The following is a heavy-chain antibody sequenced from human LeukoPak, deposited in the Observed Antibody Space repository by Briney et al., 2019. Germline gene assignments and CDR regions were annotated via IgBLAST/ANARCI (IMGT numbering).Heavy chain of an antibody. Sequence: TTGGSLRLSCAASGFTFTTYTMNWVSQAPGKGLEWVSSISSSSIYIYYADSLEGRFTISRDNAKNSLYLQIDSLRADDTAVYYCAREDAGGYVDYWGQGTLVAVSS. CDR2: ISSSSIYI. CDR3: AREDAGGYVDY. D-gene: IGHD5-12*01. V-gene: IGHV3-21*01. J-gene: IGHJ4*02. CDR1: GFTFTTYT.